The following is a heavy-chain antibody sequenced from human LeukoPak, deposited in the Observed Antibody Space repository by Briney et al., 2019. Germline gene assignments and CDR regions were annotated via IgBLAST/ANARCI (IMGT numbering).Heavy chain of an antibody. Sequence: GGSLRLSCAASGFTFSNYAMTWVRQAPGKGLEWVSTITGSDDATYYADSVKGRFTISRDYSKSMLHLQLNSLGAEDTAMYYCAKGPQLFSGYPPDSWGQGTLLTVSS. CDR2: ITGSDDAT. V-gene: IGHV3-23*01. CDR3: AKGPQLFSGYPPDS. CDR1: GFTFSNYA. D-gene: IGHD3-22*01. J-gene: IGHJ4*02.